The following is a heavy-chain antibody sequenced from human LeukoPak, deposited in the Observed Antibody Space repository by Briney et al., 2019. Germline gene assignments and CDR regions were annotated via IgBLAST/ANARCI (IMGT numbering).Heavy chain of an antibody. CDR3: AKDKSGIAAAAYYFDY. CDR1: GFTFSSYA. Sequence: GGSLRLSCAASGFTFSSYAMSWVRQAPGKGLEWVSVISGSGGSTYYADSVKGRFTLSRDNSKNTLYLHMNSLRAEDTAVYYCAKDKSGIAAAAYYFDYWGQGTLVIVSS. J-gene: IGHJ4*02. CDR2: ISGSGGST. V-gene: IGHV3-23*01. D-gene: IGHD6-13*01.